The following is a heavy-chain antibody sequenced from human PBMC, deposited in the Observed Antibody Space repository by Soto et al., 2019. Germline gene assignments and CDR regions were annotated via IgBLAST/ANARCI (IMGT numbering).Heavy chain of an antibody. Sequence: ASVKVSCKASGYTFTDHHMHWVRQAPGQGLEWMGIINPSGGSTSYAQKFQGRVTISRDTSTSTVYMEVSSLRSEDTAVYYCARRRGFLDYWGQGTLVTVSS. J-gene: IGHJ4*02. D-gene: IGHD5-12*01. CDR3: ARRRGFLDY. CDR1: GYTFTDHH. V-gene: IGHV1-46*01. CDR2: INPSGGST.